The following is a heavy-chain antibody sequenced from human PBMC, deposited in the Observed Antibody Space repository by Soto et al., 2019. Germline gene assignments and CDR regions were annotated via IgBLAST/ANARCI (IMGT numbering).Heavy chain of an antibody. CDR1: GGSISSGGYY. CDR3: ARSRKQTNWFDP. Sequence: TLSLTCTVSGGSISSGGYYWSWIRQHPGKGLEWIGYIYYSGSTYYNPSLKSRVTISVDTSKNQFSLKLSSVTAADTAVYYCARSRKQTNWFDPWGQGTLVTVS. V-gene: IGHV4-31*03. J-gene: IGHJ5*02. CDR2: IYYSGST.